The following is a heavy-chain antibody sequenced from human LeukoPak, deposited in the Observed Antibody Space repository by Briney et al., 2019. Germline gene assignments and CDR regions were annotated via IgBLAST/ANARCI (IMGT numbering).Heavy chain of an antibody. D-gene: IGHD6-13*01. CDR2: VYSSGGT. CDR1: GGSISNYY. J-gene: IGHJ4*02. Sequence: PSETLSLTCTVSGGSISNYYWSWIRQSAGKGLEWIGRVYSSGGTKFNPSLKSRVTMSVDASQNQFSLKVSSVTAADTAVYFCARGLSYSSNWVSDYWGQGILVTVSS. CDR3: ARGLSYSSNWVSDY. V-gene: IGHV4-4*07.